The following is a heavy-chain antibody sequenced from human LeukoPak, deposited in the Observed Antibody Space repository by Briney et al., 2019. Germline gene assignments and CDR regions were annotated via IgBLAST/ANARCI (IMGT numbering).Heavy chain of an antibody. D-gene: IGHD1-26*01. CDR1: GFIFSSYG. CDR3: AKDAWEVGATSEIDY. V-gene: IGHV3-30*02. CDR2: IRYDGSDK. J-gene: IGHJ4*02. Sequence: GGSLKLPCATSGFIFSSYGIHWVRQAPGKGLEWVAFIRYDGSDKYYADSVKGRFTISRDNSKNKVYLQMNSLRAEDTAVYYCAKDAWEVGATSEIDYWGQGTLVTVSS.